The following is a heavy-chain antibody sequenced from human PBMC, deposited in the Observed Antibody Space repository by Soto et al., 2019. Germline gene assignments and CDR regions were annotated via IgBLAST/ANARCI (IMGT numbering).Heavy chain of an antibody. D-gene: IGHD2-15*01. CDR1: GGTFSSYT. Sequence: SVKVSCKASGGTFSSYTISWVRQAPGQGLEWMGRIIPILGIANYAQKFQGRVTITADKSTSTAYMELSSLRSEDTAVYYCAREPVCSGGSRYWFDSWGQGSLVTSP. CDR3: AREPVCSGGSRYWFDS. CDR2: IIPILGIA. V-gene: IGHV1-69*04. J-gene: IGHJ5*01.